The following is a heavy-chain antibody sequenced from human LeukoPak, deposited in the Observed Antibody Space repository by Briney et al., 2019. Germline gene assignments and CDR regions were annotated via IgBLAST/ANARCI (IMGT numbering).Heavy chain of an antibody. D-gene: IGHD2-15*01. CDR3: ARTTGYCSGCSCYWDEFLRRGYFDY. CDR1: GWSFTSYY. V-gene: IGHV4-34*01. Sequence: SESLSLTCAVYGWSFTSYYLSWVRQPPGQGLEWMGEINHSGSTNYNPYLKSRVTISVDTSKNQFSLNLSSVTATDTAVYYCARTTGYCSGCSCYWDEFLRRGYFDYWGQGTLVTVSS. CDR2: INHSGST. J-gene: IGHJ4*02.